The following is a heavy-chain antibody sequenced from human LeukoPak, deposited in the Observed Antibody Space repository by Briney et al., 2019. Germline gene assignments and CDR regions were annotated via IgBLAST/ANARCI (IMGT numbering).Heavy chain of an antibody. V-gene: IGHV3-30*02. CDR3: AKAPGVQYCSSTSCYFFDY. CDR1: GFTFSSYG. Sequence: GGSLRLSCAASGFTFSSYGMHWVRQAPGKGLEWVAFIRYDGSNKYYADSVKGRFTISRDNSKNTLYLQMNSLRAEDTAVYYCAKAPGVQYCSSTSCYFFDYWGQGTLVTVSS. D-gene: IGHD2-2*01. CDR2: IRYDGSNK. J-gene: IGHJ4*02.